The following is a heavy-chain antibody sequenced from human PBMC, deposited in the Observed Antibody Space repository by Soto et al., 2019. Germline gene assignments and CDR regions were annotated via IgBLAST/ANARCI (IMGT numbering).Heavy chain of an antibody. Sequence: PGGSLRLSCAASGFTFSSYSMNWVRQAPGKGLEWVSSISSSSSYIYYADSVKGRFTISRDNAKNSLCLQMNSLRAEDTAVYYCARVGYYYDSSGYYDIWGQGTMVTVSS. CDR3: ARVGYYYDSSGYYDI. J-gene: IGHJ3*02. CDR2: ISSSSSYI. D-gene: IGHD3-22*01. CDR1: GFTFSSYS. V-gene: IGHV3-21*01.